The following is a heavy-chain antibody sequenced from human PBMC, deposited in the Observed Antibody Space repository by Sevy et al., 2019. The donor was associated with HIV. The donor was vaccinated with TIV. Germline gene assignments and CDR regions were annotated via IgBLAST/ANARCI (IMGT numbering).Heavy chain of an antibody. CDR2: ISFDGDNK. D-gene: IGHD2-21*01. Sequence: GGSLRLSCEASGFSFSRYGMHWVRQVAGKGLEWVAVISFDGDNKYYSDSVRCRFAISRDNSENTMHLQMNNLRLDDTAVYYCAKGLSSIYPYSMDVWGQGTTFTVSS. J-gene: IGHJ6*02. CDR3: AKGLSSIYPYSMDV. CDR1: GFSFSRYG. V-gene: IGHV3-30*18.